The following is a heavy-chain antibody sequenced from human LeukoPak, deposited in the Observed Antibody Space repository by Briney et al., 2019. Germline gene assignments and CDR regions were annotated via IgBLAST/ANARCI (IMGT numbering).Heavy chain of an antibody. CDR1: GGSISSSSYY. D-gene: IGHD6-13*01. CDR3: AGFGLAPHRGTPFDY. CDR2: IYYSGST. V-gene: IGHV4-39*01. J-gene: IGHJ4*02. Sequence: SETLSLTCTVSGGSISSSSYYWGWIRQPPGKGLEWIGSIYYSGSTYYNPSLKSRVTISIDTSKNQFSLKLSFVTAADTAVYARAGFGLAPHRGTPFDYWDQGTLVTVSS.